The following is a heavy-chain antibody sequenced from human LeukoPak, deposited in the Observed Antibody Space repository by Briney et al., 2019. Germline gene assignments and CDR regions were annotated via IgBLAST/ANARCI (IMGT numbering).Heavy chain of an antibody. J-gene: IGHJ4*02. V-gene: IGHV1-69*13. CDR3: ARDGGAAAGTFDY. CDR2: IIPNFGTA. CDR1: GGTFSSYA. D-gene: IGHD6-13*01. Sequence: SVKVSCKASGGTFSSYAISWVRQAPGQGLEWMGGIIPNFGTANYAQKFQGRVTITADESTSTAYMELSSLRSEDTAVYYCARDGGAAAGTFDYWGQGTLVTVSS.